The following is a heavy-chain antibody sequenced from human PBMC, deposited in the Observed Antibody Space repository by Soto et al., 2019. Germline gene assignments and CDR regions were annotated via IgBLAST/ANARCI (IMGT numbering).Heavy chain of an antibody. V-gene: IGHV4-31*03. CDR2: IYYSGST. CDR3: AGGGTQVWGSYRFARFYFDY. D-gene: IGHD3-16*02. J-gene: IGHJ4*01. Sequence: QVQLQESGPGLVKPSQTLSLTCTVSGGSISSGGYYWSWIRQHPGKGLEWIGYIYYSGSTYYNPSLKCRVTSSVDTSNNQCSLKLSSVTAADTAVYYCAGGGTQVWGSYRFARFYFDYWGHGTLVTVSS. CDR1: GGSISSGGYY.